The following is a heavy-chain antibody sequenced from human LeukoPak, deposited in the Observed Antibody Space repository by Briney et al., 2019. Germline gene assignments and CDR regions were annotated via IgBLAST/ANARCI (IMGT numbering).Heavy chain of an antibody. CDR2: IKSKTDGGTT. V-gene: IGHV3-15*01. Sequence: GGSLRLSCAASGFTFSNAWMSWVRQAPGKGLEWVGRIKSKTDGGTTDYAAPVKGRFTISRDDSKNTLYLQMNSLKSEDTAVYYCTSDEIVVVPGAIFGYWGQGTLVTVSS. CDR1: GFTFSNAW. D-gene: IGHD2-2*01. J-gene: IGHJ4*02. CDR3: TSDEIVVVPGAIFGY.